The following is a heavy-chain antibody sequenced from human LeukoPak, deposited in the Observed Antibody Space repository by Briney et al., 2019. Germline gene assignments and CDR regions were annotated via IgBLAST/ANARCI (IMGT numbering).Heavy chain of an antibody. CDR1: GFTFRSYA. V-gene: IGHV3-23*01. D-gene: IGHD1-14*01. CDR3: AKRYTTGRYYLHY. Sequence: PGGSLRLYCSASGFTFRSYAMSCDRQAPWKGLDWVSDISSGGDATYYADSVKGRFTISRDNSKNTLYLQMNSLRAEDTAVYYCAKRYTTGRYYLHYWGQGALVTVSS. CDR2: ISSGGDAT. J-gene: IGHJ4*02.